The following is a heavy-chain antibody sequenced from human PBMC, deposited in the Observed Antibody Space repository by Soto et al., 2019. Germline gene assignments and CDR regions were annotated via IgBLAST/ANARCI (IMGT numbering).Heavy chain of an antibody. Sequence: GESVTSARKASGYSFNSYWIVWAPQRPGKGLEWMGIIYRGDSDTRYSPSFQGQVAISADKSISTAYLQWSSLNASDTAMYYCASTSSWGAFDIWGQGTMVTGSS. CDR1: GYSFNSYW. J-gene: IGHJ3*02. CDR2: IYRGDSDT. V-gene: IGHV5-51*01. D-gene: IGHD3-16*01. CDR3: ASTSSWGAFDI.